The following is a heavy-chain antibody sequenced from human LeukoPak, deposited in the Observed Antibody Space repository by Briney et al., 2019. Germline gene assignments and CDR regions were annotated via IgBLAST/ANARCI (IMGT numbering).Heavy chain of an antibody. D-gene: IGHD1-1*01. Sequence: GAPVKVSCKASGGTFSSYAISWVRQAPGQGLEWMGGIIPIFGTANYAQKFQGRVTITADESTSTAYMELSSLRSEDTAVYYCAREVQLERLYMDVWGKGTTVTVSS. CDR2: IIPIFGTA. CDR3: AREVQLERLYMDV. CDR1: GGTFSSYA. V-gene: IGHV1-69*13. J-gene: IGHJ6*03.